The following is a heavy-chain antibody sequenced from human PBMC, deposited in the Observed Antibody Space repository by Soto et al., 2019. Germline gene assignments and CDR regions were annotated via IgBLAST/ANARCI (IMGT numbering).Heavy chain of an antibody. CDR1: GGTFSSYA. CDR3: ARAGGVYGRQYFDY. Sequence: GASVKVSCKASGGTFSSYAISWVRQAPGQGLEWMGGIIPIFGTANYAQKFQGRVTITADESTSTAYMELSSLRSEDTAVYYCARAGGVYGRQYFDYWGQGTLVTVSS. V-gene: IGHV1-69*13. J-gene: IGHJ4*02. CDR2: IIPIFGTA. D-gene: IGHD3-16*01.